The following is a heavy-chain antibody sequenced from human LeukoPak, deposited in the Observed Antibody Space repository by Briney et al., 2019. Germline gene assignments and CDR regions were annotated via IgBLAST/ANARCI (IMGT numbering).Heavy chain of an antibody. CDR1: GLTLSSYW. CDR2: IQQDGTEK. J-gene: IGHJ4*02. D-gene: IGHD3-10*01. CDR3: AKVANYYYDSDSYYFFEH. V-gene: IGHV3-7*01. Sequence: GGSLRLPCAVSGLTLSSYWMSWVRHAPGKAREWVANIQQDGTEKVYVDFVKGRFTISRDHAKNSLSLHMYSMRVGDTAIFYCAKVANYYYDSDSYYFFEHWGQGAPVTAS.